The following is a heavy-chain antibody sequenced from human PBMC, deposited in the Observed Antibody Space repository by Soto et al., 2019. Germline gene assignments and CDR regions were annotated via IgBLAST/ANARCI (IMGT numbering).Heavy chain of an antibody. CDR2: ISAYNGNT. J-gene: IGHJ4*02. V-gene: IGHV1-18*01. D-gene: IGHD3-3*01. CDR3: ARDLGYDFWSGYYADY. CDR1: GGPFRNSA. Sequence: GASVKVSCKASGGPFRNSAITWVRQAPGQGLEWMGGISAYNGNTNYAQKLQGRVTMTTDTSTSTAYMELRSLRSDDTAVYHCARDLGYDFWSGYYADYWGQGTLVTVSS.